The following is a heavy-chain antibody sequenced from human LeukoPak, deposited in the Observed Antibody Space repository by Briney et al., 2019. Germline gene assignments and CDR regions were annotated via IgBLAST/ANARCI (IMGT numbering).Heavy chain of an antibody. CDR1: GFAFSRDH. CDR3: ARRATTERGHSYGLDF. D-gene: IGHD5-18*01. J-gene: IGHJ4*02. CDR2: MGSRGSYI. V-gene: IGHV3-21*01. Sequence: GGSLRLSCEVSGFAFSRDHMKWVRQAPGKGLEWVSSMGSRGSYIYYADSLAGRFTISRVNAKNSLYLQMNRLRAEHTAMYYCARRATTERGHSYGLDFWGQGTLLTVSS.